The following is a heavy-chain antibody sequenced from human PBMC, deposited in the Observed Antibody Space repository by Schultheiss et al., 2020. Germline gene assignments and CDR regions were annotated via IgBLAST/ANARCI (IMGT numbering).Heavy chain of an antibody. CDR2: IYSGGST. CDR1: GFTFSSYG. D-gene: IGHD3-22*01. CDR3: AREGYYDSSGYSWFDP. Sequence: GGSLRLSCAASGFTFSSYGMHWVRQAPGKGLEWVSVIYSGGSTYYADSVKGRFTISRDNSKNTLYLQMNSLRAEDTAVYYCAREGYYDSSGYSWFDPWGQGTLVTVSS. J-gene: IGHJ5*02. V-gene: IGHV3-NL1*01.